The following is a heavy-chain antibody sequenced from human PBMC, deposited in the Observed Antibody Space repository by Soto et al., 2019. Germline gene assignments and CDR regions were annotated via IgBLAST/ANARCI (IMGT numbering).Heavy chain of an antibody. CDR2: FYYSGRT. CDR3: ARGNYYHSSGYYYEGYYFDY. CDR1: GDSISSSNYN. Sequence: SETLSLTCTVSGDSISSSNYNWGWIRQPPGKGLERIGSFYYSGRTYNNPPLKSRVAISVDTSKNQLSLKMNSVTAADTAVYYCARGNYYHSSGYYYEGYYFDYWGQGALVTVSS. D-gene: IGHD3-22*01. J-gene: IGHJ4*02. V-gene: IGHV4-39*01.